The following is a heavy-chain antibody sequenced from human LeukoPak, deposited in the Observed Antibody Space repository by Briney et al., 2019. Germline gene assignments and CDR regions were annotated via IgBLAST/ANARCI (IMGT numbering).Heavy chain of an antibody. Sequence: GGSLRLSCAASGFIFSSYAMSWVRQAPGKGLERVTAISGSGGSTYYADSVKGRFTISRDNAKNSLYLQMNSLRAEDTAVYYCARDPILRFLDGDYFDYWGQGTLVTVSS. J-gene: IGHJ4*02. CDR1: GFIFSSYA. CDR3: ARDPILRFLDGDYFDY. D-gene: IGHD3-3*01. CDR2: ISGSGGST. V-gene: IGHV3-23*01.